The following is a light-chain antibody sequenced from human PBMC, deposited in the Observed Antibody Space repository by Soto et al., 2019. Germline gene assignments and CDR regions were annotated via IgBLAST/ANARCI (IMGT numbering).Light chain of an antibody. CDR2: GAS. CDR3: QQYNRSPSWT. V-gene: IGKV3-20*01. CDR1: QSVSSNY. J-gene: IGKJ1*01. Sequence: EIVLTQSPGTLSLSPGERATLSCRASQSVSSNYLAWYQQKPGQAPRLLIYGASSRATGIPDRFSGSGSGTDFTLTISRLEPADSAVYYCQQYNRSPSWTFGQGTKVEIK.